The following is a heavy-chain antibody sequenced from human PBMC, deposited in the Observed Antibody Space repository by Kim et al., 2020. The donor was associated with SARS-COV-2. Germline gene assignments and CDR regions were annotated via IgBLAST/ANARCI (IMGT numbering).Heavy chain of an antibody. V-gene: IGHV3-49*02. J-gene: IGHJ5*02. Sequence: TTEYAASVKGRFTISRDDAKSIAYLQMNSLKTEDTAVYYCTRNWFDPWGQGTLVTVSS. CDR2: TT. CDR3: TRNWFDP.